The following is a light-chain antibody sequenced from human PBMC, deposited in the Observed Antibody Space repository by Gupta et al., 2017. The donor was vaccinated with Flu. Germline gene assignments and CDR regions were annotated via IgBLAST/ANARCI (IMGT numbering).Light chain of an antibody. CDR1: ALADQY. Sequence: SSELTQPPSVSVSPGQTARLTCSGDALADQYGYWYQQKPGQAPTMVVRKDNQRPSGIPERFSGSSSGTKFTLTISGVQAEDEADDYCKSSDNRGTYGIFGGGTKLTVL. V-gene: IGLV3-25*03. CDR3: KSSDNRGTYGI. J-gene: IGLJ2*01. CDR2: KDN.